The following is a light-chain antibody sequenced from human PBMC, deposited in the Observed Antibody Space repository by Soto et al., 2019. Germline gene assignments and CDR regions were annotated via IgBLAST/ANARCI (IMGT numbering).Light chain of an antibody. CDR1: QSISSW. CDR2: KAS. Sequence: DIQMTQSPSTLSASVGDRVTITCRASQSISSWFAWYQQKPGKAPKLLIYKASSLESGVPSRFSGSGSGTEFTLTISSLQPDDFATYYCKQYNSYWTFGQGTKVEIK. J-gene: IGKJ1*01. V-gene: IGKV1-5*03. CDR3: KQYNSYWT.